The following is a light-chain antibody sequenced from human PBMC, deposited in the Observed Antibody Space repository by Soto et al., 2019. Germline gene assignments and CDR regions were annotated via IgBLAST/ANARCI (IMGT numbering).Light chain of an antibody. CDR1: QSLSSSY. V-gene: IGKV3-20*01. Sequence: EIVLTQSPGTLSLSPGERSTLSCRASQSLSSSYFAWYQQKHGQAPRXXIYDASRRATGIPDRFSGSVSGTDLTLTISRLEPEDFAVYDGQQYGSSPLTFGGGTKVDIK. CDR2: DAS. CDR3: QQYGSSPLT. J-gene: IGKJ4*01.